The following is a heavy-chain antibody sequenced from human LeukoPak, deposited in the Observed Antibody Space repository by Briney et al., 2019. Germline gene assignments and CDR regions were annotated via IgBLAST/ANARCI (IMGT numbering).Heavy chain of an antibody. CDR1: GFTLSSAW. Sequence: GGSLRLSCAASGFTLSSAWMSWVRQAPGQELKWVGLIRDKPDGGTTDYAAPVKGRFTISRDDSKSMLYLQMNSLKTEDTAVYYCTTDNAPGMDVWGQGTTVTVSS. CDR3: TTDNAPGMDV. CDR2: IRDKPDGGTT. V-gene: IGHV3-15*01. D-gene: IGHD2-8*01. J-gene: IGHJ6*02.